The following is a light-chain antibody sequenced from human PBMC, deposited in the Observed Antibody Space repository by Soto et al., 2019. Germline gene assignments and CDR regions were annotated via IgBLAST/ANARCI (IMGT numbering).Light chain of an antibody. CDR1: QSVSSW. CDR2: KAS. V-gene: IGKV1-5*03. CDR3: QQYKSYSRT. J-gene: IGKJ1*01. Sequence: DIQMTQSPSTLSASVGDTVTVTCRASQSVSSWLAWYQQKPGKAPNLLIYKASSLESGVPSRFSGSGTGTEFTLTISSLQPEDFATYYCQQYKSYSRTFGQGTKV.